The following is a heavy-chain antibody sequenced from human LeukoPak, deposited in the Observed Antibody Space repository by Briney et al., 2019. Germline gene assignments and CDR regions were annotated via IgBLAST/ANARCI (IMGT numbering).Heavy chain of an antibody. CDR1: GFTFSSYW. CDR2: INSDGSST. J-gene: IGHJ5*02. V-gene: IGHV3-74*01. CDR3: ATAYYDSSGYYPNWFDP. D-gene: IGHD3-22*01. Sequence: GGSLRLSCAASGFTFSSYWMHWVRQAPGKGLVWVSRINSDGSSTRYADSVKGRFTISRDNAKNSLYLQMNSLRAEDTAVYYCATAYYDSSGYYPNWFDPWGQGTLVTVSS.